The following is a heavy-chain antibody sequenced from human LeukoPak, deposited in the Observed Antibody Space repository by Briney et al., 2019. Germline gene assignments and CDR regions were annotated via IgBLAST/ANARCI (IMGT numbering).Heavy chain of an antibody. Sequence: PSETLSLTCAVSGASISSGGCSWSWIRQPPGKGLEWIGYIYHSGSTYYNPSLKSRVTISVDRSKNQFSLKLSSVTAADTAIYYCAINNYDDAFDIWGQGTMVTVSS. CDR1: GASISSGGCS. J-gene: IGHJ3*02. V-gene: IGHV4-30-2*01. CDR2: IYHSGST. D-gene: IGHD3-22*01. CDR3: AINNYDDAFDI.